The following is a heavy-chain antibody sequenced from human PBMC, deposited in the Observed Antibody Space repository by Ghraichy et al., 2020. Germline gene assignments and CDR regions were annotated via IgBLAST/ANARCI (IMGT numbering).Heavy chain of an antibody. CDR3: ARRRGLIPSFDY. CDR2: IYYSGST. J-gene: IGHJ4*02. Sequence: SQTLSLTCTVSGGSISSSSYYWGWIRQPPGKGLEWIGSIYYSGSTYYNPSLKSRVTISVDTSKNQFSLKLSSVTAADTAVYYCARRRGLIPSFDYWGQGTLVTVSS. D-gene: IGHD3-16*01. V-gene: IGHV4-39*01. CDR1: GGSISSSSYY.